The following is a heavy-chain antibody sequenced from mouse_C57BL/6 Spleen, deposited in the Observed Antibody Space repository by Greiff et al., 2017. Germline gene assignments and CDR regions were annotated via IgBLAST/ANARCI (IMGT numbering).Heavy chain of an antibody. CDR1: GYTFTDYE. J-gene: IGHJ2*01. Sequence: QVQLKESGAELVRPGASVTLSCKASGYTFTDYEMHWVKQTPVHGLEWIGAIDPETGGTAYNQKFKGKAILTADKSSSTAYMELRSLTSEDSAVYYCTRASGNYPYFDYWGQGTTLTVSS. D-gene: IGHD2-1*01. CDR2: IDPETGGT. V-gene: IGHV1-15*01. CDR3: TRASGNYPYFDY.